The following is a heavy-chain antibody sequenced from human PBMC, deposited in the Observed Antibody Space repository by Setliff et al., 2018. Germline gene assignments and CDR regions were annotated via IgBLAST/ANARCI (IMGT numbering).Heavy chain of an antibody. V-gene: IGHV3-23*01. D-gene: IGHD1-1*01. Sequence: GGSLRLSCAASGFTFSSSAMAWVRQAPGKGLEWVSAISSTITSTYYADSVKGRFTISRDNSKNTLYLQMNSLRAEDTAVYYCAKPNEPRSPGYFDYWGQGTLVTVSS. CDR1: GFTFSSSA. CDR3: AKPNEPRSPGYFDY. J-gene: IGHJ4*02. CDR2: ISSTITST.